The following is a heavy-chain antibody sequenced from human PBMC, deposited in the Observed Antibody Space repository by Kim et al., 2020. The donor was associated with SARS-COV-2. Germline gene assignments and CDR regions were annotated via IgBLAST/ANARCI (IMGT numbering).Heavy chain of an antibody. CDR2: IKQDGSEK. D-gene: IGHD3-9*01. CDR1: GFTFSSYW. J-gene: IGHJ6*02. CDR3: ARVPGDLLRYFDWFYYYYYGMDV. V-gene: IGHV3-7*01. Sequence: GGSLRLSCAASGFTFSSYWMSWVRQAPGKGLEWVANIKQDGSEKYYVDSVKGRFTISRDNAKNSLYLQMNSLRAEDTAVYYCARVPGDLLRYFDWFYYYYYGMDVWGQGTTVTVSS.